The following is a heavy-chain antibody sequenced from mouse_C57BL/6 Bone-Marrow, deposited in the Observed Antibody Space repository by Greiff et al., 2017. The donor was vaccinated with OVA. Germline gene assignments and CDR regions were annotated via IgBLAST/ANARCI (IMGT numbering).Heavy chain of an antibody. D-gene: IGHD2-3*01. CDR1: CYAFSSSW. Sequence: SGPELVKPGASVKISCKASCYAFSSSWINWVKQRPGKGLVWIGRVFSGDGDTNYNGKFKGKATLTADKSSSTAYMQLSSLTSEDSAVYFCARHEDGYYASYFDYWGQGTTLTVSS. J-gene: IGHJ2*01. CDR2: VFSGDGDT. CDR3: ARHEDGYYASYFDY. V-gene: IGHV1-82*01.